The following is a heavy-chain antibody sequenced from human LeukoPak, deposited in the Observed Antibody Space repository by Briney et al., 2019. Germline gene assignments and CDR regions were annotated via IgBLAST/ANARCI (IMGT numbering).Heavy chain of an antibody. CDR2: IANDGRDK. CDR3: AKDSKITSADYYFDY. D-gene: IGHD6-13*01. CDR1: GFTFSSYS. V-gene: IGHV3-30*18. J-gene: IGHJ4*02. Sequence: PGGSLRLSCAASGFTFSSYSMNWVRQAPGKGLEWVTVIANDGRDKKYADSVRGRFTISRDNSKNTVYLQMDSLRVEDMAVYYCAKDSKITSADYYFDYWGLGTLVTVSS.